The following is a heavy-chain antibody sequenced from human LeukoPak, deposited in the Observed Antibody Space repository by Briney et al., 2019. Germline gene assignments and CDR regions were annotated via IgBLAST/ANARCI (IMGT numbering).Heavy chain of an antibody. V-gene: IGHV4-39*07. Sequence: SETLSLTCTVSGDSVTSSGYYWSWIRQPPGKGLEWIGSIYSSGSTNYSPSLKSRVIISVDTSKNQFSLKLSSVTAADTAVYYCARDVGSRHFDYWGQGTLVTVSS. CDR2: IYSSGST. D-gene: IGHD3-10*01. CDR1: GDSVTSSGYY. J-gene: IGHJ4*02. CDR3: ARDVGSRHFDY.